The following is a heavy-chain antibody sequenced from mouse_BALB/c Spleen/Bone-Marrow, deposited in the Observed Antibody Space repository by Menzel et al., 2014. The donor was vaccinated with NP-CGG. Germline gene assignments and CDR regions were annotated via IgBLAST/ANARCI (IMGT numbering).Heavy chain of an antibody. CDR3: TKIYYGNSFDV. V-gene: IGHV1-5*01. CDR1: GYSFTSYW. J-gene: IGHJ1*01. D-gene: IGHD2-1*01. Sequence: EVQGVESGTVLARPGASVKMSCKASGYSFTSYWMHWVKQRPGQGLEWIGAIYPGNSDTSYNQKFKGKAKLTAVTSASTAYMELSSLTNEDSAVYYCTKIYYGNSFDVWGAGTTVTVSS. CDR2: IYPGNSDT.